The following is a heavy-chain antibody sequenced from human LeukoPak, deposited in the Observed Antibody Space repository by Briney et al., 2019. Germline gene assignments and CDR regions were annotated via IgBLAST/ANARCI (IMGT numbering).Heavy chain of an antibody. J-gene: IGHJ6*02. CDR3: ARVPTTETTFKNYYYGMDV. D-gene: IGHD4-17*01. CDR2: INPSGST. V-gene: IGHV4-34*01. Sequence: PSETLSLTCAVYGGSFSGYYWNWIRQPPGRGLEWIGEINPSGSTNYNPSLESRVTISVDTSKNQFSLKLSSVTAADTAVYYCARVPTTETTFKNYYYGMDVWGQGTTVTVSS. CDR1: GGSFSGYY.